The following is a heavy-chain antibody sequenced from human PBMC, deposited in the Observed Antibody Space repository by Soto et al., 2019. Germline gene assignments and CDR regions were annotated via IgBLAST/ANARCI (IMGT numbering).Heavy chain of an antibody. J-gene: IGHJ4*02. Sequence: SLRLSCAASGFNVNSDYMNWVRQTPGKGLEWVASIYSGETTYYADSVRGRFTISSDKSKNTLYFQLSSLRIEDTAVYYCTRDGRGLGRLSLFEYWGQGVLVTVSS. D-gene: IGHD2-21*02. V-gene: IGHV3-53*01. CDR3: TRDGRGLGRLSLFEY. CDR1: GFNVNSDY. CDR2: IYSGETT.